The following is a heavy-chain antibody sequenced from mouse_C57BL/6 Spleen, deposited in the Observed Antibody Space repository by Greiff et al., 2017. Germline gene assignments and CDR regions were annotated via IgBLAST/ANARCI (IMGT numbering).Heavy chain of an antibody. J-gene: IGHJ4*01. V-gene: IGHV3-6*01. D-gene: IGHD4-1*01. CDR3: ASPLGNYAMDY. CDR2: ISYDGSN. Sequence: VQLKQSGPGLVKPSQSLSLTCSVTGYSITSGYYWNWIRQFPGNKLEWMGYISYDGSNNYNPSLKNRISITRDTSKNQFFLKLNSVTTEDTATYYCASPLGNYAMDYWGQGTSVTVSS. CDR1: GYSITSGYY.